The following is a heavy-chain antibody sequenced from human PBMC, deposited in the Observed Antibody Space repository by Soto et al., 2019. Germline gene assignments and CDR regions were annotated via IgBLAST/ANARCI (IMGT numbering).Heavy chain of an antibody. Sequence: QVQLVQSGAEVKKPGSSVKVSCKASGGIFSTYAINWLRQAPGQGLEWMGGIIPIFGTPHYAQKFQGRVTITADESTSTAYMELRRLRSDDTAVYYCARDRDDYGSGNYYNRIDFWGQGTLGTVSS. CDR2: IIPIFGTP. J-gene: IGHJ4*02. CDR3: ARDRDDYGSGNYYNRIDF. D-gene: IGHD3-10*01. V-gene: IGHV1-69*01. CDR1: GGIFSTYA.